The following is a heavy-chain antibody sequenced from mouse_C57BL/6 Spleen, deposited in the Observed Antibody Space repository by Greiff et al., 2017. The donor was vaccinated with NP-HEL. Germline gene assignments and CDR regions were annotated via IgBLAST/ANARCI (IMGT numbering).Heavy chain of an antibody. D-gene: IGHD2-3*01. CDR2: IDPSDSET. CDR3: ARKRIYDGYYDYAMDY. J-gene: IGHJ4*01. CDR1: GYTFTSYW. V-gene: IGHV1-52*01. Sequence: QVHVKQPGAELVRPGSSVKLSCKASGYTFTSYWMHWVKQRPIQGLEWIGNIDPSDSETHYNQKFKDKATLTVDKSSSTAYMQLSSLTSEDSAVYYCARKRIYDGYYDYAMDYWGQGTSVTVSS.